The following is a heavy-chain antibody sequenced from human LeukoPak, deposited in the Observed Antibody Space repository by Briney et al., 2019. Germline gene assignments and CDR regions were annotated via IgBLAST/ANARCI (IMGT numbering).Heavy chain of an antibody. J-gene: IGHJ4*02. CDR3: VKGGGNVRRYFEY. D-gene: IGHD4-23*01. CDR1: GFTFSSYA. CDR2: ISYDGSNK. Sequence: GGSLRLSCAASGFTFSSYAMHWVRQAPGKGLEWVAVISYDGSNKYYADSVKGRFTISRDNSKNTLYLQMNSLRAEDTAVYYCVKGGGNVRRYFEYWGREPWSPSP. V-gene: IGHV3-30*04.